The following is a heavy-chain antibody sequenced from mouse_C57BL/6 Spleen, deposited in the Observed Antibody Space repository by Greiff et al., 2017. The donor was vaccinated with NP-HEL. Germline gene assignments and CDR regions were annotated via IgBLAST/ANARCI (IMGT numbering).Heavy chain of an antibody. V-gene: IGHV1-15*01. CDR3: KREAYYSNYTSYYFDD. Sequence: VQLQQSGAELVRPGASVTLSCKASGYTFTDYEMHWVKQTPVHGLEWIGAIDPETGGTAYNQKFKGKAILPADKSSSTACMELRRLPSHDYAVYYCKREAYYSNYTSYYFDDWGQGTTLTVSA. J-gene: IGHJ2*01. CDR1: GYTFTDYE. D-gene: IGHD2-5*01. CDR2: IDPETGGT.